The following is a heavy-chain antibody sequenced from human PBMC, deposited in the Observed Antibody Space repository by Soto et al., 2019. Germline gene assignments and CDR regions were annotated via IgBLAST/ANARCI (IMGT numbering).Heavy chain of an antibody. CDR3: ARGPPDRSSTSFSYYYYYMDV. J-gene: IGHJ6*03. CDR1: GFTFSSYW. V-gene: IGHV3-74*01. D-gene: IGHD2-2*01. Sequence: GGSLRLSCAASGFTFSSYWMHWVRQAPGKGLVWVSCINSDGSSTSYADSVKGRFTISRDNAKNTLYLQMNSLRAEDTAVYYCARGPPDRSSTSFSYYYYYMDVWGKGTTVTVSS. CDR2: INSDGSST.